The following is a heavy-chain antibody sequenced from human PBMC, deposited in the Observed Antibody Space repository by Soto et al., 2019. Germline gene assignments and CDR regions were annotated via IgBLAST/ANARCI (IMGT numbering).Heavy chain of an antibody. J-gene: IGHJ6*02. CDR1: GGSVSSGSYY. CDR3: ARGIEGWYQGRYYSGMDV. CDR2: IYYSGST. Sequence: QVQLQESGPGLVKLSETLSLTCTVSGGSVSSGSYYWSWIRQPPGKGLEWIGYIYYSGSTNYNPSLKSRVTISVDTSKNQFSLKLSSVTAADTAVYYCARGIEGWYQGRYYSGMDVWGQGTTVTVSS. D-gene: IGHD6-19*01. V-gene: IGHV4-61*01.